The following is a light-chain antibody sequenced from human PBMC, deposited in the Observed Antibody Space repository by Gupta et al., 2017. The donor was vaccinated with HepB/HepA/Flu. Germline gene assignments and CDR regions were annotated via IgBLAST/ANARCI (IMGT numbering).Light chain of an antibody. CDR1: SSDVGGYNY. J-gene: IGLJ2*01. V-gene: IGLV2-14*03. CDR3: SSYTSINTFVV. CDR2: DVS. Sequence: QSALTQPASVSGSPGQSITISCTGTSSDVGGYNYVSWYQQHPGKAPKLMIYDVSDRPSGVSNRFSGSKSGNTASLTISGLQAEDEADYDCSSYTSINTFVVFGGGTKLTVL.